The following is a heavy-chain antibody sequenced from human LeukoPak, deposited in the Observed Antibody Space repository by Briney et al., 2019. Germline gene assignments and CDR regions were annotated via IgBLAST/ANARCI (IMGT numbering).Heavy chain of an antibody. CDR1: GYTFTSYG. J-gene: IGHJ5*02. CDR3: ARLGGNINSPYGNWFDP. CDR2: ISTYNGNT. D-gene: IGHD2/OR15-2a*01. V-gene: IGHV1-18*01. Sequence: ASVKVSCKASGYTFTSYGISWVRQAPGQGLEWMGWISTYNGNTNYAQKFQGRVIMTTDTSTSTAYMELNRLRSDDTAVYFCARLGGNINSPYGNWFDPWGQGTLVTVSS.